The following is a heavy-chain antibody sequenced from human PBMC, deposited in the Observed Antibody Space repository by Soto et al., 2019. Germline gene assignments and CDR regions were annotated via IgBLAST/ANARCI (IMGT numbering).Heavy chain of an antibody. CDR2: ISSSSSTK. CDR3: AKNSGP. J-gene: IGHJ5*02. CDR1: GFTFSSYS. D-gene: IGHD1-26*01. Sequence: HPGGSVRLSCAASGFTFSSYSMNWVRQAPGKGLEWVSYISSSSSTKFYADSVKGRFTISRDNARNSLYLQMNSLRAEDTAVYYCAKNSGPWGQGTLVTVSS. V-gene: IGHV3-48*01.